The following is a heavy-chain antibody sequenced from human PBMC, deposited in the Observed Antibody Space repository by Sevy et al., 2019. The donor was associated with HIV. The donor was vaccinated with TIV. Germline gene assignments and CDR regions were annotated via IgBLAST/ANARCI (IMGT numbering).Heavy chain of an antibody. CDR3: ARGSSFYCSSTSCYTTRNYYYGMDV. J-gene: IGHJ6*02. Sequence: SETLSLTCAVYGGSFSGYYWSWIRQPPGKGLEWIGEINHSGSTNYNPSLKSRVTISVDTSKNQFSLKLSSVTAADTAVHYCARGSSFYCSSTSCYTTRNYYYGMDVWGQGTTVTVSS. V-gene: IGHV4-34*01. D-gene: IGHD2-2*01. CDR1: GGSFSGYY. CDR2: INHSGST.